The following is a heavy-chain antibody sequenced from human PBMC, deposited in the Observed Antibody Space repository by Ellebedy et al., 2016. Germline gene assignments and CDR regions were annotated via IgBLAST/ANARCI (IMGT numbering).Heavy chain of an antibody. J-gene: IGHJ6*02. CDR3: ARDLVTMALRFYYFGMDV. CDR1: GFIFSVRG. Sequence: GGSLRLSXVGSGFIFSVRGMTWVRQAPGKGLEWVATISSGANPYYADSVKGRFTISRDNAKNSLYLQMDSLRAEDTAVYYCARDLVTMALRFYYFGMDVWGQGTTVTVSS. D-gene: IGHD3-10*01. CDR2: ISSGANP. V-gene: IGHV3-69-1*01.